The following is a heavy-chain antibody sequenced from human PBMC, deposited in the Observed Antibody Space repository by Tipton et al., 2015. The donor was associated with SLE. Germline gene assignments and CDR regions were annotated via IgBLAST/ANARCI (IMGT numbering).Heavy chain of an antibody. Sequence: SLRLSCAASGFTFSYSSLNWVRQAPGKGLEWVANIKPDGSEKYYVDSVEGRFTISRDNAKKALYLQMDNLRAEDTAVYYCGSIYWGQGTRVTVSS. CDR3: GSIY. V-gene: IGHV3-7*01. CDR2: IKPDGSEK. CDR1: GFTFSYSS. J-gene: IGHJ4*02.